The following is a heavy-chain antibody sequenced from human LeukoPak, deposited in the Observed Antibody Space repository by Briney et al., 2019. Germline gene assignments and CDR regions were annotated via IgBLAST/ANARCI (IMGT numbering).Heavy chain of an antibody. V-gene: IGHV4-4*07. CDR2: IYPSGST. CDR1: GGSINNYY. Sequence: SETLSLTCTVSGGSINNYYWSWIRPPAGQGLEWIGRIYPSGSTSYNHSLRSRVTIPINTPKNQFSLPVTDVTAANTAVYSCGRDPFVAAYGYWGQGTLVTVSS. J-gene: IGHJ4*02. CDR3: GRDPFVAAYGY. D-gene: IGHD6-19*01.